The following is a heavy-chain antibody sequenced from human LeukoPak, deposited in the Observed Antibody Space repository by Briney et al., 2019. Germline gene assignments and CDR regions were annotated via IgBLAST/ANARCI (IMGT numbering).Heavy chain of an antibody. CDR2: ISSSSSYI. D-gene: IGHD4-11*01. CDR1: GFTFSSYS. Sequence: GGSLRLSCAASGFTFSSYSMNWVRQAPGKGLEWVSSISSSSSYIYYADSVKGRFTISRDNAKNSLYLQMNSLRAEDTAVYYCAKASRATLTTVINWFDPWGQGTPVTVSS. V-gene: IGHV3-21*01. J-gene: IGHJ5*02. CDR3: AKASRATLTTVINWFDP.